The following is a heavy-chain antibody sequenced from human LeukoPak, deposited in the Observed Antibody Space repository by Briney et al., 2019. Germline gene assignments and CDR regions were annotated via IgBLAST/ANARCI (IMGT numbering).Heavy chain of an antibody. CDR2: IYTSGST. Sequence: PSETLSLTCTVSGGSISSGSYYWSWIRQPAGKGLEWIGRIYTSGSTNYNPSLKSRVTISVDTSKNQFSLKLSSVTAADTAVYYCARGTVLRLFGEAFYFDYWGQGTLVTVSP. CDR1: GGSISSGSYY. V-gene: IGHV4-61*02. CDR3: ARGTVLRLFGEAFYFDY. D-gene: IGHD3-3*01. J-gene: IGHJ4*02.